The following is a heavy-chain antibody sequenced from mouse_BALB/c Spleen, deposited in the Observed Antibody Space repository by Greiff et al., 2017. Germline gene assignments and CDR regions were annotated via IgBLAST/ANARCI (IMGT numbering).Heavy chain of an antibody. Sequence: DLVKPGASVKLSCKASGYTFTSYWINWIKQRPGQGLEWIGRIAPGSGSTYYNEMFKGKATFTADTSSNTAYMQLSSLTSEDSAVYYCARAGYDGYYVDYWGQGTTLTVSS. D-gene: IGHD2-3*01. V-gene: IGHV1S41*01. CDR1: GYTFTSYW. J-gene: IGHJ2*01. CDR2: IAPGSGST. CDR3: ARAGYDGYYVDY.